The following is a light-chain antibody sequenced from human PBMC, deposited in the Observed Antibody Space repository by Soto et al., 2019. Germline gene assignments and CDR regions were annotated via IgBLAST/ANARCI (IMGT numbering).Light chain of an antibody. Sequence: DIQMTQSPSSLFASVGDRVNITCQATQDINIYLNWYQQKPGKAPNLLIYDASNLEIGVPSRFSGSGSGTHFTFTISSLQTEDIGTYYCQQYDILPITFGQGTRLEN. J-gene: IGKJ5*01. CDR3: QQYDILPIT. CDR1: QDINIY. CDR2: DAS. V-gene: IGKV1-33*01.